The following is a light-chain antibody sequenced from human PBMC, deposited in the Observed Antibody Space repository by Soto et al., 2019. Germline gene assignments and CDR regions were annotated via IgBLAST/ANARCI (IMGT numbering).Light chain of an antibody. Sequence: DIQMTQSPSSLAASVGDRVTITCRASKSINSYVNWYQQQPGEAPKLLLYAASNLHSGVPSRFSGGGSGTDFTLTISSLQPEDFAVYYCQQYGHSPKTFGQGTRVEIK. J-gene: IGKJ1*01. CDR2: AAS. V-gene: IGKV1-39*01. CDR1: KSINSY. CDR3: QQYGHSPKT.